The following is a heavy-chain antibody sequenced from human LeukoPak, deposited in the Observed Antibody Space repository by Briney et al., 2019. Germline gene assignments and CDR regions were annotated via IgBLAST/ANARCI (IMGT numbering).Heavy chain of an antibody. V-gene: IGHV3-30*18. Sequence: GGSLRLSCAASGFTFSSYVMHWVRQAPGKGLEWVAFISYDGSNKYYTDFVKGRFTISRDNSRNTLYLQMNSLRAEDTAVYYCAKEGTVTTFSGLGFDYWGQGTLVTVSS. CDR1: GFTFSSYV. CDR3: AKEGTVTTFSGLGFDY. J-gene: IGHJ4*02. CDR2: ISYDGSNK. D-gene: IGHD4-17*01.